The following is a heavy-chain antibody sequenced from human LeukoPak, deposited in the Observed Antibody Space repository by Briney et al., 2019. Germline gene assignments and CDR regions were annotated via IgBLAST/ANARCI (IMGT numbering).Heavy chain of an antibody. CDR3: AALRGYFDL. J-gene: IGHJ2*01. Sequence: PGGSLRLSCSASGFTFSSYAMHWVRQAPGKGLEYVSAISSNGGSTYYADSVKGRFTISRDESKNTLYLQMNSLRAEDTAVYYCAALRGYFDLWGRGTLVTVSS. CDR1: GFTFSSYA. V-gene: IGHV3-64*04. CDR2: ISSNGGST.